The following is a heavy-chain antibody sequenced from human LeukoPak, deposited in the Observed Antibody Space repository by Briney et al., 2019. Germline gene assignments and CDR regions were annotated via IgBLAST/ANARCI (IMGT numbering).Heavy chain of an antibody. CDR1: GYTFTSYY. Sequence: GASVKVSCKASGYTFTSYYMHWVRQAPGQGLEWMGIINPRGGSTNYAQKFQGRVTMTRDMSTSTVYMELSSLRSEDTAVYYCARDGVAGVYYFDYWGQGTLVTVSS. CDR3: ARDGVAGVYYFDY. CDR2: INPRGGST. D-gene: IGHD6-19*01. J-gene: IGHJ4*02. V-gene: IGHV1-46*01.